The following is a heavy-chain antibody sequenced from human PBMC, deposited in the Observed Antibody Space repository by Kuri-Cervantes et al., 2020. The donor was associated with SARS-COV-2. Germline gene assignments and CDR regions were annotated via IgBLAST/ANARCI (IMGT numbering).Heavy chain of an antibody. CDR1: GFTFSSYA. CDR3: AKGTRSSGYYCGLDF. Sequence: GESLKISCAASGFTFSSYAMSWVRQGPGKGLEWVSTISGSGGSTYYADSVKGRFTISRDNSKNTLYLQMNSLRADDTAVYYCAKGTRSSGYYCGLDFWGQGTLVTVSS. D-gene: IGHD3-22*01. J-gene: IGHJ4*02. CDR2: ISGSGGST. V-gene: IGHV3-23*01.